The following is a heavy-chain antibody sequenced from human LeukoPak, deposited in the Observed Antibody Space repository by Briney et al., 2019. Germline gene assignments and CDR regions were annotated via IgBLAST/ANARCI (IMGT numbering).Heavy chain of an antibody. J-gene: IGHJ5*01. CDR2: IYYTGST. V-gene: IGHV4-59*01. CDR3: AREEYSIGFGF. D-gene: IGHD4-11*01. Sequence: SETLSLTCTVSGGSISSYYWNWIRQPPGKGLEWIGYIYYTGSTNYNPSLKSRVTISVDTSKNQVSLKLSTVTAADTAVYYCAREEYSIGFGFWGQGTLVTVSS. CDR1: GGSISSYY.